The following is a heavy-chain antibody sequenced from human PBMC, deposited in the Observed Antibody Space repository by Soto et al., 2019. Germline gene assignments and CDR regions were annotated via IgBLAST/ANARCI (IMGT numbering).Heavy chain of an antibody. CDR1: GFTFGDYY. CDR2: ISSSGSST. J-gene: IGHJ4*02. Sequence: QVQLVESGGGLVKPGGSLRLSCAASGFTFGDYYMSWIRQAPGKGLEWVSYISSSGSSTYYVDSVRGRFTISRDNAKNSLYMKMDSLGAEDTAVSSCARAAAARPAAWYGGQGTLVPVSS. D-gene: IGHD6-6*01. V-gene: IGHV3-11*01. CDR3: ARAAAARPAAWY.